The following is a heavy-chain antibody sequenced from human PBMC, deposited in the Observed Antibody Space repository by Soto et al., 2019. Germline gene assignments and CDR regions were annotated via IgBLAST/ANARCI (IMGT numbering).Heavy chain of an antibody. V-gene: IGHV4-59*08. J-gene: IGHJ6*03. Sequence: PSETLSLTCTVSGGSISSYYWSWIRQPPGKGLEWIGYIYYSGSTNYNPSLKSRVTISVDTSKNQFSLKLSSVTAADTAVYYCARLGGRYCSSTSCYGGYYYYYMDVWGKGTTVTVSS. D-gene: IGHD2-2*01. CDR1: GGSISSYY. CDR2: IYYSGST. CDR3: ARLGGRYCSSTSCYGGYYYYYMDV.